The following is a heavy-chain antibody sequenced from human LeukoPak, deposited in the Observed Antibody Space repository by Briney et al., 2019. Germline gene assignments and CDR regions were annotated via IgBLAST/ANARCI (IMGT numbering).Heavy chain of an antibody. CDR1: GDSITSGNFY. D-gene: IGHD2-2*01. Sequence: SQTLSLTCTVSGDSITSGNFYWGWIRQPAGKGLEWIGRIYGSGNTNYSPSLRSRVTISMDTSKNQFSLNLKSVTAADTAMYYRARGWGSTSSNYFDPWGPGTLVTVSS. CDR2: IYGSGNT. J-gene: IGHJ5*02. V-gene: IGHV4-61*02. CDR3: ARGWGSTSSNYFDP.